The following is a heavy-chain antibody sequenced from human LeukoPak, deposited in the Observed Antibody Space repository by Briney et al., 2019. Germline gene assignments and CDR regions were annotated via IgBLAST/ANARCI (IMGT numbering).Heavy chain of an antibody. CDR1: GYTFNSYG. CDR3: ARDGYDFLSGYYRTPFDN. Sequence: GASVKVSCKASGYTFNSYGISWVRQAPGQGLEWMGWISAHNGNTNYAQRVQGRVTMTTDTSTSTAYMELRSLRSDDTAVYYCARDGYDFLSGYYRTPFDNWGQGTLVTVSS. J-gene: IGHJ4*02. CDR2: ISAHNGNT. V-gene: IGHV1-18*01. D-gene: IGHD3-3*01.